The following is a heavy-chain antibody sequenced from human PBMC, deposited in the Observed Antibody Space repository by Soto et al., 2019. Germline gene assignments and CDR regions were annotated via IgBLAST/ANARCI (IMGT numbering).Heavy chain of an antibody. CDR3: ARSGSIQLWARRYYYYGMDV. CDR1: GYTFTSYG. CDR2: ISAYNGNT. J-gene: IGHJ6*02. Sequence: ASVKVSCKASGYTFTSYGISWVRQAPGQGLEWMGWISAYNGNTNYAQKLQGRVTMTTDTSTSTAYMELRSLRSDDTAVYYRARSGSIQLWARRYYYYGMDVWGQGTTVTVSS. V-gene: IGHV1-18*01. D-gene: IGHD5-18*01.